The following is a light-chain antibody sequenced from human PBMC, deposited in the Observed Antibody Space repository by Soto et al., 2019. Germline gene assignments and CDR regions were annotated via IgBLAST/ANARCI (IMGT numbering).Light chain of an antibody. CDR3: QQYDVSPIT. Sequence: EIVLTQSPDTLSLSPGERATLSFRASQSVRSERLAWYQHKRGQAPRLVIFDASSRATGIPERFSGSGSGTDFTLTITRLEPEDFAVYFCQQYDVSPITFGLGTRLEIK. CDR2: DAS. V-gene: IGKV3-20*01. J-gene: IGKJ5*01. CDR1: QSVRSER.